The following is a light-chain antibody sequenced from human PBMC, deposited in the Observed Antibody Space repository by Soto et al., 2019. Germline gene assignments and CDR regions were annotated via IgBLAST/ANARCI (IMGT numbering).Light chain of an antibody. CDR3: QQYNSYPIT. V-gene: IGKV1-5*03. Sequence: DIQMTQSPSTLSASVGDRVTITCRASQSISNWLAWYQQKPGKAPKFLIYKASNLESGVPSRFSGSGSGTEFTLTISSLQPDDFANYYCQQYNSYPITFGGGTKVEIK. CDR1: QSISNW. J-gene: IGKJ4*01. CDR2: KAS.